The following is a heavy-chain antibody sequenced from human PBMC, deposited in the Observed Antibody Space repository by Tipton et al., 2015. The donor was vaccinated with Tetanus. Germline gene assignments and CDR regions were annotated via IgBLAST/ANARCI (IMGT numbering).Heavy chain of an antibody. CDR1: GGSISGHY. CDR2: VYYSGTT. Sequence: TLSLTCTVSGGSISGHYWSWIRQTPGKGLEWIGRVYYSGTTKYNPSLESRVTVSMDTSKNQFSLKLNSVTAADTAVYFCAGWELLNWNAFDIWGQGTKVTVPA. CDR3: AGWELLNWNAFDI. V-gene: IGHV4-59*11. J-gene: IGHJ3*02. D-gene: IGHD2-15*01.